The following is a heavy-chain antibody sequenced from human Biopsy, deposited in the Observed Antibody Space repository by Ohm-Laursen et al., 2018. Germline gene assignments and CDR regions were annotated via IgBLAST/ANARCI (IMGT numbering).Heavy chain of an antibody. CDR1: GVSISSGPYY. CDR3: ARHPTGFWFDP. CDR2: IFYSGTT. V-gene: IGHV4-39*01. Sequence: SETLSLTCTVSGVSISSGPYYWGWIRQPPGKGLEWIGHIFYSGTTSYNPSHKSRITISVDTSTNQFSLKVSSVTAADTALYYCARHPTGFWFDPWGHGTLVTVSS. J-gene: IGHJ5*02.